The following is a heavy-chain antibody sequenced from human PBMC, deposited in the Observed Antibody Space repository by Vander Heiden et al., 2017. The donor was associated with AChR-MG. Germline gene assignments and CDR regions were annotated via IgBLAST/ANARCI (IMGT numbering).Heavy chain of an antibody. Sequence: QVKLQESGPGQVKPSETLSLTCTVSGGSMNGFFWNWVRQSAEKGLGWIGRVYISGSTDYNPSLKSRVSMSVDASKNQVSLSLTSVTAADTAVYFCAREPRFGSGSFPTDSWGQGTLVTVSS. CDR2: VYISGST. V-gene: IGHV4-4*07. D-gene: IGHD3-10*01. J-gene: IGHJ4*02. CDR3: AREPRFGSGSFPTDS. CDR1: GGSMNGFF.